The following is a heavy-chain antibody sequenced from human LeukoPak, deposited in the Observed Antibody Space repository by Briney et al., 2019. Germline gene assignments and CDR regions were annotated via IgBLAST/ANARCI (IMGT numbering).Heavy chain of an antibody. CDR3: AREPNVGGSDHMDV. CDR2: INPNSGGT. D-gene: IGHD2-15*01. Sequence: GASVKVSCKASGYTFTGYYMHWVRQAPGQGLEWMGRINPNSGGTNYAQKFQGRVTMTRDTSISTAYMELSRLRSDDTAVYYCAREPNVGGSDHMDVWGKGTTVTVSS. CDR1: GYTFTGYY. V-gene: IGHV1-2*06. J-gene: IGHJ6*03.